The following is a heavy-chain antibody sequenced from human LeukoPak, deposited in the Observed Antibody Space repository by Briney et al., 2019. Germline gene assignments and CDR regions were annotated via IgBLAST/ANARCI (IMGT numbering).Heavy chain of an antibody. CDR1: GFTFSSYA. CDR2: ITGSGGST. D-gene: IGHD2-2*01. V-gene: IGHV3-23*01. CDR3: AKDGAGSQSYCSSTSCYVDY. J-gene: IGHJ4*02. Sequence: GGSLRLSCAASGFTFSSYAMSWVRQAPGKGLEWVSAITGSGGSTYYADSVKGRFTISRDNSKNTLYLQMNSLRAEDTAVYYCAKDGAGSQSYCSSTSCYVDYWGQGTLVTVSS.